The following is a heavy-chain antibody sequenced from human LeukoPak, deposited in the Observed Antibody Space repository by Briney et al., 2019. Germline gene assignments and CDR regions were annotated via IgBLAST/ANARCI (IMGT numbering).Heavy chain of an antibody. Sequence: AGGSLRLSCAASGFIFSSHWMNWVRQAPGKGLEWVAEIKQDGSEKYYADSVKGRFTISRDNAKNSLYLQLNSLRAEDTAVYYCARNINNFWSGYLDYMDVWGKGTTVTVSS. V-gene: IGHV3-7*01. D-gene: IGHD3-3*01. CDR3: ARNINNFWSGYLDYMDV. CDR2: IKQDGSEK. CDR1: GFIFSSHW. J-gene: IGHJ6*03.